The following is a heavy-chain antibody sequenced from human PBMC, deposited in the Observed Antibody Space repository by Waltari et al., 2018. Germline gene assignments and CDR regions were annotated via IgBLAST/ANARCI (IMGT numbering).Heavy chain of an antibody. J-gene: IGHJ5*02. CDR1: GGTFSSYA. CDR2: TIPIFGTA. V-gene: IGHV1-69*14. D-gene: IGHD6-13*01. Sequence: QVQLVQSGAEVKKPGSSVKVSCKASGGTFSSYAISWVRPAPGQGLEWLGGTIPIFGTANYAQKFQVRVTITADKSTSTAYMELSSLRSEDTAVYYCARDGQQLGWFDPWGQGTLVTVSS. CDR3: ARDGQQLGWFDP.